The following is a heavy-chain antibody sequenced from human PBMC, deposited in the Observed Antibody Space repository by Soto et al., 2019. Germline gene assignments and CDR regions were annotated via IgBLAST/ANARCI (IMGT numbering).Heavy chain of an antibody. CDR2: IYYSGST. V-gene: IGHV4-59*08. D-gene: IGHD7-27*01. CDR3: ARHELGPRYFDL. CDR1: GGSISSYY. Sequence: SETLSLTCTVSGGSISSYYWSWIRQPPGKGLEWIGYIYYSGSTNYNPSLKSRVTISVDTSKNQFSLKLSSVTAADTAVYYCARHELGPRYFDLWGRGTLVTVSS. J-gene: IGHJ2*01.